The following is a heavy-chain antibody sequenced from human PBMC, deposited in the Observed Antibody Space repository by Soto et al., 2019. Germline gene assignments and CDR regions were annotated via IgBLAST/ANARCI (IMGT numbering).Heavy chain of an antibody. CDR3: AKVMGSWSRYFDY. J-gene: IGHJ4*02. V-gene: IGHV3-23*01. D-gene: IGHD2-8*02. Sequence: RLSCAASGFTFSSYAMSWVRQAPGKGLEWVSAISGSGGSTYYADSVKGRFTISRDNSKNTLYLQMNSLRAEDTAVYYCAKVMGSWSRYFDYWGQGTLVTVSS. CDR2: ISGSGGST. CDR1: GFTFSSYA.